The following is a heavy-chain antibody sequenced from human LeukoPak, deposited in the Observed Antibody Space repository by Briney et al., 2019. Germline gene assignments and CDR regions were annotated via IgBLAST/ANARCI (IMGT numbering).Heavy chain of an antibody. D-gene: IGHD2-15*01. CDR1: GGSFSGYY. CDR2: INHSGST. Sequence: PSETLSLTCAVYGGSFSGYYWSWIRQPPGKGLEWIGEINHSGSTNYNSSLKSRVTISVDTSKNQFSLKLSSVTAADTAVYYCARGRKRDIVVVVAATHSYYFDYWGQGTLVTVSS. J-gene: IGHJ4*02. CDR3: ARGRKRDIVVVVAATHSYYFDY. V-gene: IGHV4-34*01.